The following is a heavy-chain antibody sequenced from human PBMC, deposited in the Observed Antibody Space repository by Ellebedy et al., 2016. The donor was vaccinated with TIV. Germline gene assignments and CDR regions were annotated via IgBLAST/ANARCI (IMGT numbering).Heavy chain of an antibody. D-gene: IGHD3-10*01. J-gene: IGHJ4*02. Sequence: MPSETLSLTCTVSGGSISPYYWSWIRQPPGKGLEWIGYISYSGSTNYNPSLQSRITISVDTSKNQFSLKLSSVTAADTAVYYCARLINYGSGSYYNRFFDYWGQGTLVTVSS. CDR2: ISYSGST. CDR3: ARLINYGSGSYYNRFFDY. V-gene: IGHV4-59*08. CDR1: GGSISPYY.